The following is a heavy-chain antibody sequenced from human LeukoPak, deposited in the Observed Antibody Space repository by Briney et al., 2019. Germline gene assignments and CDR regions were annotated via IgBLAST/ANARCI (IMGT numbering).Heavy chain of an antibody. D-gene: IGHD3-10*01. V-gene: IGHV4-61*02. CDR1: GGSISSGTFY. J-gene: IGHJ4*02. Sequence: SETLSLTCTVSGGSISSGTFYWRWIRLPAGKGLEWISRIYTNGRTNCNPSLKSRVTISVDTSNNHFSLKLNTVTAADTAVYYCARESRGPPYYLDFWGQGTLVTVSS. CDR2: IYTNGRT. CDR3: ARESRGPPYYLDF.